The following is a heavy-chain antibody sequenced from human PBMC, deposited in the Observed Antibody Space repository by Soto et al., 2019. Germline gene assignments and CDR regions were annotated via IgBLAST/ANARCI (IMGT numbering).Heavy chain of an antibody. CDR2: INAGNGNT. V-gene: IGHV1-3*01. J-gene: IGHJ4*02. CDR1: GYTFTTYA. D-gene: IGHD5-12*01. CDR3: TKDKVVATIGGAFDY. Sequence: GASVKVSCKPSGYTFTTYAMHWVRQAPGQRLEWMGWINAGNGNTKYSQKFQGRVTISRDNSKSTLSLQINSLRAEDTAVYYCTKDKVVATIGGAFDYWGQGTLVTVSS.